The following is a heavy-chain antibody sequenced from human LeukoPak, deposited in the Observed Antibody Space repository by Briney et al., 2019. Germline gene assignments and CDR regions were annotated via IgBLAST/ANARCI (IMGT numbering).Heavy chain of an antibody. Sequence: GGSLRLSCAASGFTFSSYGMHWVRQAPGKGLEWVAVIWYDGSNKYYADSVKGRFTISRDNSKNTLYLQMNSLRAEDTAVYYCARGAYCSSTSCYEGLYYYYGMDVWGQGTTVTVSS. CDR2: IWYDGSNK. D-gene: IGHD2-2*01. CDR3: ARGAYCSSTSCYEGLYYYYGMDV. V-gene: IGHV3-33*01. CDR1: GFTFSSYG. J-gene: IGHJ6*02.